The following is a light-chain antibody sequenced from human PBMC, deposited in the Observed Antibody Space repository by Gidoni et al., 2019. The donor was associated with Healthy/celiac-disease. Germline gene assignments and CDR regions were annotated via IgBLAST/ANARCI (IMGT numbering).Light chain of an antibody. CDR1: QSVSSY. Sequence: EIVLTQSPATLSLSPGERATLSCRASQSVSSYLAWYQQKPGQAPRLLIYDASNRATGIPARFSGSGSGTDFTLTISSLEPEDFAVYYCQQRSNWPPTFGPXTKVDIQ. CDR2: DAS. J-gene: IGKJ3*01. V-gene: IGKV3-11*01. CDR3: QQRSNWPPT.